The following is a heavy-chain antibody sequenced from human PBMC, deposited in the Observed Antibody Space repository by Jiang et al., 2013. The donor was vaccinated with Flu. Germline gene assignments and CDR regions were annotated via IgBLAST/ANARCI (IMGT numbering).Heavy chain of an antibody. CDR2: TYYRSKWYN. J-gene: IGHJ3*02. D-gene: IGHD3-22*01. CDR3: ARDGPLEDYYDSSGYSAFDI. V-gene: IGHV6-1*01. CDR1: GDSVSSNSAA. Sequence: AISGDSVSSNSAAWNWIRQSPSRGLEWLGRTYYRSKWYNDYAVSVKSRITINPDTSKNQFSLQLNSVTPEDTAVYYCARDGPLEDYYDSSGYSAFDIWGQGTMVTVSS.